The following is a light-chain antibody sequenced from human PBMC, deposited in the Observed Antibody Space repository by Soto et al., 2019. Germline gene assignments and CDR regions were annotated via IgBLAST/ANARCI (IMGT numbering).Light chain of an antibody. J-gene: IGLJ3*02. CDR2: EGR. CDR3: SAYTARSPLV. V-gene: IGLV2-14*01. CDR1: MRDVGAYNL. Sequence: QSVLTQPASVSWSAGQSITISCSGTMRDVGAYNLVSWYQQHPGTAPKRIIYEGRNRPSGISSRFSGSRSGNTDSLAISGLQPEDEGDYYCSAYTARSPLVFGGGTKLTVL.